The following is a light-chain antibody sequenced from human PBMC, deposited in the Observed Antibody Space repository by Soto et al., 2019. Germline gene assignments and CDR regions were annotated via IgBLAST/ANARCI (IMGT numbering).Light chain of an antibody. J-gene: IGKJ5*01. V-gene: IGKV3-15*01. CDR1: QTIDTN. CDR2: GAS. Sequence: EIVMTQSPGTLSVSPGERATLSRRASQTIDTNLAWYQQKPGQAPRLLIFGASTRATGIPARFSGSGSGTEFTLTISSLQSEDFAVYYCQQYNNWPPITFGQGTRLEIK. CDR3: QQYNNWPPIT.